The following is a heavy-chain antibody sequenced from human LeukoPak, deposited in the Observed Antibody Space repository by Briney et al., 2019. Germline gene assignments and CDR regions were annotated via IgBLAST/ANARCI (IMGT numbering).Heavy chain of an antibody. J-gene: IGHJ4*02. V-gene: IGHV3-23*01. D-gene: IGHD3-10*01. CDR2: VSDSGGTT. CDR3: AKGSSENYYY. Sequence: PGGSLRLSCVAPGFTFSSDTMTWVRQAPGKALEWVSSVSDSGGTTSYADSVKGRFTISRDNSKNTLYLQMNSLRAEDTATYYCAKGSSENYYYWGQGTLVTVSS. CDR1: GFTFSSDT.